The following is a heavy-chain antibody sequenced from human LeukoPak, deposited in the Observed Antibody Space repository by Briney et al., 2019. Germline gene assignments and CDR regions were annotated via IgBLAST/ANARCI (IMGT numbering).Heavy chain of an antibody. Sequence: SETLSVTCTVSGGSISTIKYYWGWIRQPPGKGLEWIGTIYYGGSTYYNPSLKSRVTISVDTSKNQFSLKLSFVTAADTAVYFCAGVRGIISRNWFDPWGHGTLVTVSS. CDR3: AGVRGIISRNWFDP. CDR2: IYYGGST. D-gene: IGHD3-10*01. V-gene: IGHV4-39*01. CDR1: GGSISTIKYY. J-gene: IGHJ5*02.